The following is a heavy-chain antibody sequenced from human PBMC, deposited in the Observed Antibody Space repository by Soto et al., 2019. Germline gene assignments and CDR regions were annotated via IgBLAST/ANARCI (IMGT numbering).Heavy chain of an antibody. J-gene: IGHJ4*02. CDR3: ARGMAGYRSGSYYTLDY. D-gene: IGHD3-10*01. CDR1: GYGFTSYW. V-gene: IGHV5-51*03. Sequence: EVLRVQSGAEVKKPGESLKISCKGSGYGFTSYWIGWVRQMPGKGLEWMGIIYPGDSDTRYSPSFQGQVTISVDKSISTAYLQWSSLKASDTAMYYCARGMAGYRSGSYYTLDYWGQGTLVTVSS. CDR2: IYPGDSDT.